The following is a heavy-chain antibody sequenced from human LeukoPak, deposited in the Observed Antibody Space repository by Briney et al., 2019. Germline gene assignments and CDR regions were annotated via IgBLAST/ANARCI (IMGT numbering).Heavy chain of an antibody. CDR3: AKGNGYCSGGSCYSHDAFDI. CDR2: ISGSGGST. J-gene: IGHJ3*02. Sequence: GGSLRLSCAASGFTFSSYAMSWVCQAPGKGLEWVSAISGSGGSTYYADSVKGRFTISRDNSKNTLYLQTNSLRAEDTAVYYCAKGNGYCSGGSCYSHDAFDIWGQGTMVTVSS. V-gene: IGHV3-23*01. CDR1: GFTFSSYA. D-gene: IGHD2-15*01.